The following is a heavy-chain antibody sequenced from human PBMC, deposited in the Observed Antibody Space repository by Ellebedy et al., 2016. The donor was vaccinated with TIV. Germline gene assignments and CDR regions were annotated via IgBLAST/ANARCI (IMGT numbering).Heavy chain of an antibody. V-gene: IGHV1-46*04. J-gene: IGHJ4*02. CDR2: INPSGGST. CDR1: GYTFSSYF. Sequence: AASVKVSCKASGYTFSSYFMHWVRQAPGQGLEWMGIINPSGGSTTYAQSLQGRVTMTRDTSTTTVYMELSSLTSEDTAVYYCARSRSSGWLHTPDYWGQGILVTVSS. D-gene: IGHD6-19*01. CDR3: ARSRSSGWLHTPDY.